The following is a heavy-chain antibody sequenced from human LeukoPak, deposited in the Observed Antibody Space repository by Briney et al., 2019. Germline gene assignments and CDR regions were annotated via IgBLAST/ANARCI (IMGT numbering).Heavy chain of an antibody. CDR1: GFTFSSYA. V-gene: IGHV3-30-3*01. Sequence: GGSLRLSCAASGFTFSSYAMHWVRQAPGKGLEWVAVMSYDGSNKYYADSVKGRFTISRDNSKNALYLQMNSLRAEDTAVYYCAREECSSTSCFVPRENYYYYYGMDVWGQGTTVTVSS. J-gene: IGHJ6*02. D-gene: IGHD2-2*01. CDR2: MSYDGSNK. CDR3: AREECSSTSCFVPRENYYYYYGMDV.